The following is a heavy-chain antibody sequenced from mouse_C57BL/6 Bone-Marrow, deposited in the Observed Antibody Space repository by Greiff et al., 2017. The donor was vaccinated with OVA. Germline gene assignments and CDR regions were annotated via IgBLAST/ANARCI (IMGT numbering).Heavy chain of an antibody. Sequence: QVQLQQPGAELVKPGASVKLSCKASGYTFTSYWMHWVKQRPGRGLEWIGRIDPSSGGTNYNEKFKGKATLTVDKPSSTAYMQLSSLTSEDSAVSDCERTDGYDWYFDGWGTGTTVTVSS. CDR1: GYTFTSYW. J-gene: IGHJ1*03. V-gene: IGHV1-62-3*01. D-gene: IGHD2-2*01. CDR3: ERTDGYDWYFDG. CDR2: IDPSSGGT.